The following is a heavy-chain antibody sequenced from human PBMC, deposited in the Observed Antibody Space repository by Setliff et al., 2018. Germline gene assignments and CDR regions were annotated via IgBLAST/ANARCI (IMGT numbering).Heavy chain of an antibody. D-gene: IGHD3-22*01. J-gene: IGHJ3*02. V-gene: IGHV4-34*01. CDR3: ARELAYYDGSAFRSGDAFDI. Sequence: SETLSLTCAVYGGSFSGYYWSWIRQPPGKGLEWIGEINHSGSTNYNPSLESRVTISVDTSKNQFSLRLNSATAADTAVYYCARELAYYDGSAFRSGDAFDIWGQGTMVTVSS. CDR1: GGSFSGYY. CDR2: INHSGST.